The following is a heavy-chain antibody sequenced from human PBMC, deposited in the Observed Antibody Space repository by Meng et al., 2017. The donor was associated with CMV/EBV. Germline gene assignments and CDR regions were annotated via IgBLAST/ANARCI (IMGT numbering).Heavy chain of an antibody. J-gene: IGHJ4*02. CDR3: ARAVVAAPTVFDY. CDR2: IYYSGST. V-gene: IGHV4-39*07. D-gene: IGHD2-15*01. Sequence: SETLSLTCTVSGGSVSSGSYYWSWIRQPPGKGLEWIGSIYYSGSTYYNPSLKSRVTISVDTSKNQFSLKLSSVTAADTAVYYCARAVVAAPTVFDYWGQGTLVTVSS. CDR1: GGSVSSGSYY.